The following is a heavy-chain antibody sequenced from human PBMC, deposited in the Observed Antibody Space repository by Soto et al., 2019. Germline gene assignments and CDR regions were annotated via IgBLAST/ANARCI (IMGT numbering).Heavy chain of an antibody. Sequence: QVQLVQSGAEVKKPGSSVKVSCRASGGHFDRFALSWLRQAHGQGLEWMGGIIPFLSATTYAHKFQGRVTITADESANTLSLELRSLTSDDTAVYYCARGEDDYGDCGSMDVWGQGTSVTVSS. D-gene: IGHD4-17*01. CDR3: ARGEDDYGDCGSMDV. V-gene: IGHV1-69*01. J-gene: IGHJ6*02. CDR2: IIPFLSAT. CDR1: GGHFDRFA.